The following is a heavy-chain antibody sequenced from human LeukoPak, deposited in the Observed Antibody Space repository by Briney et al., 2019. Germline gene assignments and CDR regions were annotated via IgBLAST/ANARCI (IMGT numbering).Heavy chain of an antibody. CDR1: GFTFDDYG. CDR3: ARACTIGSGSYGSCFDH. Sequence: GGSLRLSCAASGFTFDDYGMSWVRQAPGKGLEWVSGINWNGGSTGYADSVKGRFTISRDNAKNSLYLQMNSLRAEDTALYHCARACTIGSGSYGSCFDHWGQGTLVTVSS. D-gene: IGHD3-10*01. J-gene: IGHJ4*02. V-gene: IGHV3-20*01. CDR2: INWNGGST.